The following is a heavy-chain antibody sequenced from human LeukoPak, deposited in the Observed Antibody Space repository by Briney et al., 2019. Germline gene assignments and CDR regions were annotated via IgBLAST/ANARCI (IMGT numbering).Heavy chain of an antibody. D-gene: IGHD3-22*01. Sequence: PGGSLRVSCAASGFTFSSYSMNWVRQAPGKGLECVSYISSSSSTIYYADSVKGRFTISRDNAKNSLYLQMNSLRDEDTAVYYCATLISGYYYYWGQGTLVTVSS. CDR1: GFTFSSYS. V-gene: IGHV3-48*02. J-gene: IGHJ4*02. CDR2: ISSSSSTI. CDR3: ATLISGYYYY.